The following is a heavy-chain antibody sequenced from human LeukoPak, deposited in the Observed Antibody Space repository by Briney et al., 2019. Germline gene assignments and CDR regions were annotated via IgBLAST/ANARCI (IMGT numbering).Heavy chain of an antibody. CDR1: GGSIRSYY. Sequence: SETLSLTCTVSGGSIRSYYWSWIRQPAGKGLEWIGRIYTSGSTNYNPSLKSRVTISVDTSKNQFSLKLSSVTAADTAVYYCARGDSTLEYYFDYWGQGTLVTVSS. D-gene: IGHD2-21*02. CDR3: ARGDSTLEYYFDY. V-gene: IGHV4-4*07. J-gene: IGHJ4*02. CDR2: IYTSGST.